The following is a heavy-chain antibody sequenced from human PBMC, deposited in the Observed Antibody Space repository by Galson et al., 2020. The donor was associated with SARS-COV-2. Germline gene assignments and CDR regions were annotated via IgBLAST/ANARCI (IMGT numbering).Heavy chain of an antibody. CDR1: GFTFSDYY. D-gene: IGHD1-26*01. CDR2: ISSSSSYT. CDR3: ARAVCGSFSPAAFDI. Sequence: GESLKISCAASGFTFSDYYMSWIRQAPGKGLEWVSYISSSSSYTNDADSVKGRFTISRDNAKNSLYLQMNGLRVDDTAVYCCARAVCGSFSPAAFDIWGQGTMVTVSS. V-gene: IGHV3-11*05. J-gene: IGHJ3*02.